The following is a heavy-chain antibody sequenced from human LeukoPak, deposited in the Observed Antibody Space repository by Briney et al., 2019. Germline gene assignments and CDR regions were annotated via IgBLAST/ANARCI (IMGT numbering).Heavy chain of an antibody. J-gene: IGHJ4*02. CDR3: ARQAYYDSSGYLSKALDY. Sequence: SETLCLTCTVSVGSPSSSSYYWGWIRQPPGKGLGWIGSIYYSGGTYSNPSPKSRVTISVDTSKNHFSLKLSSVTAADTAVYYCARQAYYDSSGYLSKALDYWGQGTLVTVSS. CDR1: VGSPSSSSYY. CDR2: IYYSGGT. V-gene: IGHV4-39*01. D-gene: IGHD3-22*01.